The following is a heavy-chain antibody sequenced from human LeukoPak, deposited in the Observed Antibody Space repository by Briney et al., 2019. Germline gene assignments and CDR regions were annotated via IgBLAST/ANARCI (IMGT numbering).Heavy chain of an antibody. J-gene: IGHJ4*02. Sequence: GGSLRLSCAASGFTFSSYWMSWVRQAPGKGLEWVANIKQDGSEKYYVDSVKGRFTISRDNAKNSLYLQMNSLRAEDTAAYYCARDRNPHKTYESIYYWGQGTLVTVSS. CDR2: IKQDGSEK. V-gene: IGHV3-7*03. D-gene: IGHD3-22*01. CDR1: GFTFSSYW. CDR3: ARDRNPHKTYESIYY.